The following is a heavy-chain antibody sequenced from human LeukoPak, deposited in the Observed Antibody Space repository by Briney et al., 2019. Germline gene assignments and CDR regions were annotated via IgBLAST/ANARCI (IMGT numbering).Heavy chain of an antibody. V-gene: IGHV3-23*01. CDR2: ISGSDGST. CDR1: GFSFGSYA. J-gene: IGHJ4*02. Sequence: GGSLRLSCAASGFSFGSYAMSWVRQAPGKGLEWVSAISGSDGSTYYADSVKGRYTISRDNSKSTLYLQMISLRAEDTAVYYCAKDGVSLTVAGEFDNWGQGTLVTVSS. CDR3: AKDGVSLTVAGEFDN. D-gene: IGHD6-19*01.